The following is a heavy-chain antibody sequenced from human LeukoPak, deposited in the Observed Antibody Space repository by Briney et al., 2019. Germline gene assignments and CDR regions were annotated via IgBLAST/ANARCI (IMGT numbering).Heavy chain of an antibody. CDR2: IWYGGGNK. V-gene: IGHV3-33*01. CDR3: ARGAGYGGYVD. J-gene: IGHJ4*02. D-gene: IGHD5-12*01. CDR1: GFTFSSYG. Sequence: GGSLRLSCAASGFTFSSYGMHWVRQPPGKGLEWLAVIWYGGGNKYYADSVKGRFTISRDNSKNTLYLQMNSLRAEDTDVYSRARGAGYGGYVDWGQGTLVTVSS.